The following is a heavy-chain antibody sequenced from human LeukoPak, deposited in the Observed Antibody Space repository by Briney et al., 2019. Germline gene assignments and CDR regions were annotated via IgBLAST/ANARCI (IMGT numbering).Heavy chain of an antibody. CDR1: GFTFSSYG. V-gene: IGHV3-30*18. Sequence: GGSLTLSCAASGFTFSSYGMHWVRQAPGKGLEWVAVISYDGSNKYYADSVKGRFTISRDNSKNTLYLQMNSLRAEDTAVYYCAKEGGVGPYYYYGMDVWGQGTTVTVSS. J-gene: IGHJ6*02. CDR2: ISYDGSNK. D-gene: IGHD2-8*02. CDR3: AKEGGVGPYYYYGMDV.